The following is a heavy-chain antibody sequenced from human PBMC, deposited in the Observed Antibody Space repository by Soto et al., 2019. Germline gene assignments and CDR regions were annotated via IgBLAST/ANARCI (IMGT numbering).Heavy chain of an antibody. CDR3: ARDHCISISCYEG. Sequence: EVHLVESGGGLVQPGGSLRLSCAASGFTFSSYSMNWVRQAPGKGLEWVSYISSSSSTIYYADSVKGRFTISRDDARNSLNLQMNSLRDEDTAVYYCARDHCISISCYEGWGQGTLVTVSS. CDR1: GFTFSSYS. CDR2: ISSSSSTI. J-gene: IGHJ4*02. D-gene: IGHD2-2*01. V-gene: IGHV3-48*02.